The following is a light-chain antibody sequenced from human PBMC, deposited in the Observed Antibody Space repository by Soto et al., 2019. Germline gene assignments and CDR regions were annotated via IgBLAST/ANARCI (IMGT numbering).Light chain of an antibody. CDR2: LGS. CDR1: QSLLHSDGYNY. J-gene: IGKJ4*01. CDR3: MQALQTPLT. Sequence: DIVMTQSPLSLPVTPGEPASISCRSSQSLLHSDGYNYLDWYLQKPGQSPQVLIYLGSTRASGVPDRFSGRGSGTDFTLKISRVEAEDVGVYYCMQALQTPLTFGGGTKVEIK. V-gene: IGKV2-28*01.